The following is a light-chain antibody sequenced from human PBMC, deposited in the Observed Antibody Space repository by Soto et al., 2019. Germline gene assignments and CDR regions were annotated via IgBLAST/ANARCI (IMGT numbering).Light chain of an antibody. CDR2: DAS. CDR3: QQRSNWPLLT. CDR1: QSVSSY. J-gene: IGKJ4*01. Sequence: EIVLTQSPATLSLSPGERATLSCRASQSVSSYLASYQQKPGQAPRLLIYDASNRATGIPARFSGSGSGTDFTLTISSLEPEDFAVYYCQQRSNWPLLTFGGGTKVDIK. V-gene: IGKV3-11*01.